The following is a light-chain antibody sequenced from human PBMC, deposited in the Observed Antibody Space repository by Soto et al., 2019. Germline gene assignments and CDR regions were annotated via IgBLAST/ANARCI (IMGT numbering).Light chain of an antibody. J-gene: IGLJ2*01. CDR2: DND. CDR1: SSNIGDNY. CDR3: ATWDTSLSAGGV. V-gene: IGLV1-51*01. Sequence: QSVLTQPPSVSAAPGQKVTISCSGSSSNIGDNYVSWYQQLPGTAPKLLIYDNDKRPSGIPDRFSGSKSGTSATLGITGLQTGDEANYFCATWDTSLSAGGVFGGGTKVTVL.